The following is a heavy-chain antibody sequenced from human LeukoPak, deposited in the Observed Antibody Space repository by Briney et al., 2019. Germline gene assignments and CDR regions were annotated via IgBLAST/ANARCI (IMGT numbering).Heavy chain of an antibody. Sequence: PGGSLRLSCVASGFSFSSYGMHWVRRAPGKGLEWMTFIRFDGSEKYYADSVKGRFTISRDYSKNTLFLQMSSLRPEDTAVYYCALGKNFGYHHFDFWGQGALVTVSS. CDR3: ALGKNFGYHHFDF. V-gene: IGHV3-30*02. D-gene: IGHD2-2*03. CDR2: IRFDGSEK. CDR1: GFSFSSYG. J-gene: IGHJ4*02.